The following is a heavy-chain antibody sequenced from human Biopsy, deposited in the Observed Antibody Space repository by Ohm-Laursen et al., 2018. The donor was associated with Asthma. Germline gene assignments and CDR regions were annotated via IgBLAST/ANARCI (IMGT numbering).Heavy chain of an antibody. D-gene: IGHD3-9*01. V-gene: IGHV1-3*01. Sequence: ASVKVSCKVSGYTFINYAIHWVRQAPGQRLEWMGWINAGNGNTKYSQKFQGRVAISRDTSASTAYMDLSSLRSEDTAVYYCARTYYDFLTGQVNDAFAMWGQGTMGTVSS. CDR3: ARTYYDFLTGQVNDAFAM. J-gene: IGHJ3*02. CDR1: GYTFINYA. CDR2: INAGNGNT.